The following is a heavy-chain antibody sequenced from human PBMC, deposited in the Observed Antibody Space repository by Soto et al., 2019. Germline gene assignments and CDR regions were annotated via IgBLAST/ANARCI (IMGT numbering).Heavy chain of an antibody. D-gene: IGHD3-10*01. Sequence: SETLSLTCAVPGGSIGSGGYSWGWIRQPPGKGLEGIGYIYHSGSTYYNPSLKSRVTISVDRSKNQFSLKLSSVTAADTAVYYCARRWGEGRVDYWGQGTLVTFS. V-gene: IGHV4-30-2*01. J-gene: IGHJ4*02. CDR2: IYHSGST. CDR3: ARRWGEGRVDY. CDR1: GGSIGSGGYS.